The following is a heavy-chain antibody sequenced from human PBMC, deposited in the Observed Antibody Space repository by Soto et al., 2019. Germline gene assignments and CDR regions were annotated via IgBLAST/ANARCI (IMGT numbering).Heavy chain of an antibody. CDR2: IYHSGST. Sequence: QVQLQESGPGLVKPSGTLSLTCAVSGGSISSSNWWSWVRQPPGKGLEWIGEIYHSGSTNYNPSLKCRVTISVDKSKNQFSLKLSSVTAADTAVYYWARGDSAYDPLDYWGQGTLVTVSS. J-gene: IGHJ4*02. CDR3: ARGDSAYDPLDY. D-gene: IGHD5-12*01. V-gene: IGHV4-4*02. CDR1: GGSISSSNW.